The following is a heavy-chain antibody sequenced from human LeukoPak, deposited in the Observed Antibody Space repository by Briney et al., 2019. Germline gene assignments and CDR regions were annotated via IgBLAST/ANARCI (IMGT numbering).Heavy chain of an antibody. J-gene: IGHJ4*02. D-gene: IGHD5-18*01. CDR3: ARDGAMDPDRYYFDY. Sequence: PSETLSLTCTVSGGSISRYYWSWIRPPPGEGREGIWGIYYSGGTNYNPPPKSLDTISLDTSKNQSSMKLSSVTAADTAVYYCARDGAMDPDRYYFDYWGQGTLVTGSS. CDR2: IYYSGGT. CDR1: GGSISRYY. V-gene: IGHV4-59*01.